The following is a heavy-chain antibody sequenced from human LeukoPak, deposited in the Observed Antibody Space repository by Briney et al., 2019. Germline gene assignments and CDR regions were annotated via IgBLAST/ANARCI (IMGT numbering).Heavy chain of an antibody. Sequence: PSETLSLACSVSGYSISSGYYWDWIRQPPGKGLEWIASIYHSGKSYYNPSLESRVTISVDTSKNQFSLKLSSVTAADTAVYYCARHTASYCSGGSCSEFELAVQDPLPYYFDYWGQGTLVTVSS. J-gene: IGHJ4*02. CDR1: GYSISSGYY. CDR2: IYHSGKS. V-gene: IGHV4-38-2*02. CDR3: ARHTASYCSGGSCSEFELAVQDPLPYYFDY. D-gene: IGHD2-15*01.